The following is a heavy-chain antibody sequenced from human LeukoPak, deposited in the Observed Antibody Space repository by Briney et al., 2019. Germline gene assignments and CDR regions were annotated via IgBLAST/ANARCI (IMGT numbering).Heavy chain of an antibody. CDR2: INSDGSST. CDR1: GFTFSSYW. V-gene: IGHV3-74*01. CDR3: AKEYCSGDCYSDYFDY. J-gene: IGHJ4*02. D-gene: IGHD2-21*02. Sequence: TGGSLRLSCAASGFTFSSYWMHWVRQAPGKGLVWVSRINSDGSSTSYADSVKGRFTISRDNAKNTLYLQMNSLRAEDTAVYYCAKEYCSGDCYSDYFDYWGQGTLVTVSS.